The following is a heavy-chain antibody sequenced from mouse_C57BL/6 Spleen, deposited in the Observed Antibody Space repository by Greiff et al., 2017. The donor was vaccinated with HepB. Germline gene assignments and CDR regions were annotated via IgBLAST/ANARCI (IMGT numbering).Heavy chain of an antibody. J-gene: IGHJ4*01. CDR2: IYPRSGNT. CDR3: ARSHYYGSSPYAMDY. D-gene: IGHD1-1*01. CDR1: GYTFTSYG. Sequence: QVQLQQSGAELARPGASVKLSCKASGYTFTSYGISWVKQRTGQGLEWIGEIYPRSGNTYYNEQFKGKATLTADKSSSTAYMELRSLTSEDSAVDFCARSHYYGSSPYAMDYWGQGTSVTVSS. V-gene: IGHV1-81*01.